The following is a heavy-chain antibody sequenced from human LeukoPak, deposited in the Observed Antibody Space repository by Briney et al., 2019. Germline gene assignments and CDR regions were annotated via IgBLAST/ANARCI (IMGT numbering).Heavy chain of an antibody. V-gene: IGHV2-5*02. CDR1: GFSLSTSGVG. J-gene: IGHJ5*02. D-gene: IGHD6-6*01. CDR2: IYWDDDK. CDR3: AHRPAARPAGYNWFDP. Sequence: ESGPTLVNPTQTLTLTCTFSGFSLSTSGVGVGWIRQPPGKALEWLALIYWDDDKRYSPSLKSRLTITKDTSKNQVVLTMTNMDPVDTATYYCAHRPAARPAGYNWFDPWGQGTLVTVSS.